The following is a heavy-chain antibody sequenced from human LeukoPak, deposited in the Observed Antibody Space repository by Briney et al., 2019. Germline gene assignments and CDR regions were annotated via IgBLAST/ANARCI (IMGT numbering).Heavy chain of an antibody. J-gene: IGHJ4*02. CDR2: ISAYNGNT. Sequence: ASVKVSCKASGYTFTGYYMHWVRQAPGQGLEWMGWISAYNGNTNYAQKLQGRVTMTTDTSTSTAYMELRSLRSDDTAVYYCARVGVLRYYFDYWGQGTLVTVSS. D-gene: IGHD3-16*01. CDR3: ARVGVLRYYFDY. CDR1: GYTFTGYY. V-gene: IGHV1-18*04.